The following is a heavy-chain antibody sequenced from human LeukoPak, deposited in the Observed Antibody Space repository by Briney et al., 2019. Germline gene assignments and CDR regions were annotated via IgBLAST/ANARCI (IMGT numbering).Heavy chain of an antibody. CDR2: IYSGGST. CDR3: ARGSYSSGWTDFDY. J-gene: IGHJ4*02. D-gene: IGHD6-19*01. CDR1: GFTVSSNY. V-gene: IGHV3-53*01. Sequence: GGSLRLSCAASGFTVSSNYMSWVRQAPGKGLEWVSVIYSGGSTYYADSVKDRFTISRDNSKNTLYLQMNSLRAEDTAVYYCARGSYSSGWTDFDYWGQGTLVTVSS.